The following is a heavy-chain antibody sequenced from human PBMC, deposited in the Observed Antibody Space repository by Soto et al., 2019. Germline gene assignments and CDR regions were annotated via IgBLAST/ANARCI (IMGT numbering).Heavy chain of an antibody. CDR3: AKPEEVVRGFDF. J-gene: IGHJ4*02. CDR2: ISGTGGAA. D-gene: IGHD3-10*01. Sequence: PGGSLRLSCAASGFTFGHSAMSWVRQAPGKGLEWVAAISGTGGAAYYADSVKGRFTISRDNSRNTLFLQMNSLRVDDTAFYHCAKPEEVVRGFDFWGRGTLVTVSS. CDR1: GFTFGHSA. V-gene: IGHV3-23*01.